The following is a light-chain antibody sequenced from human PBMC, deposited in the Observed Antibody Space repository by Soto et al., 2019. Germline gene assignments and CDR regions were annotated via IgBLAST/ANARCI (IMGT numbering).Light chain of an antibody. CDR3: QHRSSWPVT. V-gene: IGKV3-11*01. Sequence: EVVLTQSPVTLSLSPGERATLSCRASQSVQSYLAWYQQKPGQAPRLLIYDSSNRATGVSARFSGSGSGTDFTLTISTLEPEDFAVYYCQHRSSWPVTFGQGTRLEIK. CDR1: QSVQSY. CDR2: DSS. J-gene: IGKJ5*01.